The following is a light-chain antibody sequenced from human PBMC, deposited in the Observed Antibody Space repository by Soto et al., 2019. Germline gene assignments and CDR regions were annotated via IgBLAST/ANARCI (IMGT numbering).Light chain of an antibody. CDR1: QRVSRN. CDR2: GAS. Sequence: EIAMTQSLATLSVSPGERVTLACRASQRVSRNFAWYRQKPGQAPTLLIYGASTRATGIPARFSGSGSGTEFTLTISSLQSEDFAIYYCQQYNNWPYTFGRGTKLEIK. J-gene: IGKJ2*01. V-gene: IGKV3-15*01. CDR3: QQYNNWPYT.